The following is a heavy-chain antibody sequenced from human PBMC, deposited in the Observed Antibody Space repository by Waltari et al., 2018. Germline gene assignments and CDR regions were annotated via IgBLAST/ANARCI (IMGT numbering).Heavy chain of an antibody. V-gene: IGHV1-69*05. J-gene: IGHJ4*02. CDR1: GGTFSSYA. Sequence: QVQLVQSGAEVKKPGSSVKVSCKASGGTFSSYAISWVRQARGQGLEWMGGITPIFGTANYEQKIQGRVTITTDESTSTAYMELSSLRSEDTAVYYCASVYSSSWLHFDYWGQGTLVTVSS. CDR3: ASVYSSSWLHFDY. CDR2: ITPIFGTA. D-gene: IGHD6-13*01.